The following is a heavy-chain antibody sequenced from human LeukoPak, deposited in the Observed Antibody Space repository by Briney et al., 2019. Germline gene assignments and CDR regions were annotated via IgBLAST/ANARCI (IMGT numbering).Heavy chain of an antibody. CDR3: ARRKFLGWFDP. Sequence: ASVKVSCKASGYIFTTYNIGWGRQATGQGLEWMGWLNPNSGNAGYAQKFQGRVTISRNTSISTAYMELSSLRSDDTAIYYCARRKFLGWFDPWGQGTLVTVSS. V-gene: IGHV1-8*03. CDR2: LNPNSGNA. D-gene: IGHD7-27*01. J-gene: IGHJ5*02. CDR1: GYIFTTYN.